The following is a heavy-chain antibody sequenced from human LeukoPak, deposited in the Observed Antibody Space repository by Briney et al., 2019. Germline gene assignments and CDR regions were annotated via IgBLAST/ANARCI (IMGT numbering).Heavy chain of an antibody. V-gene: IGHV1-3*01. D-gene: IGHD6-13*01. CDR2: INAGNGNT. CDR1: GYTFTSYA. CDR3: ARGWIAAADSELDY. J-gene: IGHJ4*02. Sequence: ASVKVSCKASGYTFTSYAMHWVRQAPGQRLEWMGWINAGNGNTKYSQKFQGRVTITRDTSASTAYMELSSLRSEDTAVYHCARGWIAAADSELDYWGQGTLVTVSS.